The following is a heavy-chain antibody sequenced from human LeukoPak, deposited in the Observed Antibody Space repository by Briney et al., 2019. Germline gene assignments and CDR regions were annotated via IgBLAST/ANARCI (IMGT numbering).Heavy chain of an antibody. CDR1: GGSISSGGYY. CDR3: ARHDYNNPRIDY. CDR2: ISHSGRT. Sequence: SQTLSLACTVSGGSISSGGYYWSWIRQPPGKGLEWIGYISHSGRTNYNPSLRSRVTISVATSKNQFSLKLSSVTAADTALYYCARHDYNNPRIDYWGQGTLVTVSS. J-gene: IGHJ4*02. D-gene: IGHD4-11*01. V-gene: IGHV4-61*08.